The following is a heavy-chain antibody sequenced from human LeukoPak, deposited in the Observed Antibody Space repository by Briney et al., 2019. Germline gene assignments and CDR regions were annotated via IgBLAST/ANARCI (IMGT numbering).Heavy chain of an antibody. V-gene: IGHV3-48*03. D-gene: IGHD4-17*01. CDR1: GFTFSSYE. CDR3: ARAPDYYGDPPRPTDY. J-gene: IGHJ4*02. CDR2: ISSSGSTI. Sequence: GGSLRLSCAASGFTFSSYEMNWVRQAPGKGLEWVSYISSSGSTIYYADSVKGRFTISRDNAKNSLYLQMNSLRAEDTAVYYCARAPDYYGDPPRPTDYWGQGTLVTVSS.